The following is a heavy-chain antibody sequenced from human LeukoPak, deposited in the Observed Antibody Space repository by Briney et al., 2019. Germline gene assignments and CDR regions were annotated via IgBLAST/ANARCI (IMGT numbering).Heavy chain of an antibody. CDR2: IRQDGDTK. D-gene: IGHD6-13*01. Sequence: HPGGSLRLSCAASGFPFNAYWMTWVRRAPGKGLEWVANIRQDGDTKYYVDSVKGRFTISRDNAMNSLYLQMNSPRAEDTAIYYCARSLPYGTTWYGRSDFWGQGTLVTVSS. J-gene: IGHJ4*02. CDR1: GFPFNAYW. V-gene: IGHV3-7*03. CDR3: ARSLPYGTTWYGRSDF.